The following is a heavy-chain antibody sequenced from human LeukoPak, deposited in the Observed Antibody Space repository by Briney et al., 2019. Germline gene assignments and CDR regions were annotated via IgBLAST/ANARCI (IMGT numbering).Heavy chain of an antibody. D-gene: IGHD3-22*01. Sequence: ASVKVSCKASGFTFTSSAMQWVRQARGQRLEWIGWIVVGSGNTNYAQKFQERVTITRDMSTSTAYMELSSLRSEDTAVYYCARRKYDSSGYCFDYWGQGTLVTVSS. V-gene: IGHV1-58*02. J-gene: IGHJ4*02. CDR2: IVVGSGNT. CDR3: ARRKYDSSGYCFDY. CDR1: GFTFTSSA.